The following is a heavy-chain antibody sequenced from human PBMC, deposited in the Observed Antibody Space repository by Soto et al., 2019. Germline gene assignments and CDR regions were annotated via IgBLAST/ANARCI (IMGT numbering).Heavy chain of an antibody. CDR3: ARVISVYYYYGMDV. CDR1: GGSFSGYY. D-gene: IGHD3-3*02. Sequence: TLSLTCAVYGGSFSGYYWSWIRQPPGKGLEWIGEINHSGSTNYNPSIKSRVTISVDTAKNQFSLKLSSVNAEDTAVYYWARVISVYYYYGMDVWGQGTTVTVSS. CDR2: INHSGST. V-gene: IGHV4-34*01. J-gene: IGHJ6*02.